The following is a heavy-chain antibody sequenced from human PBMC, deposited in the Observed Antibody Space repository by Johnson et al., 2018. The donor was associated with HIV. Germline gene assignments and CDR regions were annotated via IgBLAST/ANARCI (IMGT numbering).Heavy chain of an antibody. V-gene: IGHV3-30*02. Sequence: VQLVESGGGLIQPGRSLRLSCAASGFTFSSYGMHWVRQAPGKGLEWVAFIRYDGSNKYYADSVKGRFTISRDNSKNTLYLQMNSRRAEDTAVYYCAMGTGDHDAFDIWGQGTMVTVPS. CDR1: GFTFSSYG. J-gene: IGHJ3*02. D-gene: IGHD3/OR15-3a*01. CDR3: AMGTGDHDAFDI. CDR2: IRYDGSNK.